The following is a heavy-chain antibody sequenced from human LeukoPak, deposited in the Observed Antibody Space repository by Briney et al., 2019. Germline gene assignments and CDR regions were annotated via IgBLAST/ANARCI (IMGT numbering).Heavy chain of an antibody. D-gene: IGHD2-21*02. CDR3: ARGRRSAVVTDFDY. CDR1: GGSISSYY. Sequence: PSETLSLTCTVSGGSISSYYWTWIQQPPGMGLQSIGYIHYSGSSRSHPSLNRRVTMSVDPSKSQFSLKLTSVTAADTAVYYCARGRRSAVVTDFDYWGQGILVTVSS. CDR2: IHYSGSS. V-gene: IGHV4-59*01. J-gene: IGHJ4*02.